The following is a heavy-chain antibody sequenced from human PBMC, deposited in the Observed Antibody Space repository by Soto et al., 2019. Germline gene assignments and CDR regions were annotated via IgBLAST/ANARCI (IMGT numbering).Heavy chain of an antibody. CDR3: AAAVDRGWFDP. V-gene: IGHV4-34*02. CDR2: INHSGST. D-gene: IGHD6-19*01. Sequence: QVQLQQWGAGLLKPSETLSLTCAIYGGSFSGYYWSWIRQPPGKGLAWIGEINHSGSTNYNPSLKSRVATSVYTSKTQFSLKLSSVTAADMAVYYCAAAVDRGWFDPWGEGTLVTVSS. CDR1: GGSFSGYY. J-gene: IGHJ5*02.